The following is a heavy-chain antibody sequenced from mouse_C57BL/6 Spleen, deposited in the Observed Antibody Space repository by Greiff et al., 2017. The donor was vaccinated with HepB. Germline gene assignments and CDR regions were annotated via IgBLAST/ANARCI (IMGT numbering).Heavy chain of an antibody. CDR3: ARSVIYYDYDDYAMDY. Sequence: QVQLQQPGAELVKPGASVKLSCKASGYTFTSYWMHWVKQRPGRGLEWIGRIDPNSGGTKYNEKFKSKATMTVDKPSSTAYMQLISLTSEESAVYYCARSVIYYDYDDYAMDYWGQGTSVTVSS. V-gene: IGHV1-72*01. CDR2: IDPNSGGT. CDR1: GYTFTSYW. D-gene: IGHD2-4*01. J-gene: IGHJ4*01.